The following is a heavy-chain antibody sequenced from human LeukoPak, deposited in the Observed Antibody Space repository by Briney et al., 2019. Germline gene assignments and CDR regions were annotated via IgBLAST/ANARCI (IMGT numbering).Heavy chain of an antibody. J-gene: IGHJ4*02. D-gene: IGHD5-18*01. Sequence: GGSLRLSCAASGFTASSSYMSWVRQAPGKGLEWVSVIYSTGSTYYAESVKGRFTVSRDNSKNTMYLQLNSLRDEDTAVYYCARRGDSYGDSFEYWGQGTLVTVSS. V-gene: IGHV3-66*04. CDR3: ARRGDSYGDSFEY. CDR2: IYSTGST. CDR1: GFTASSSY.